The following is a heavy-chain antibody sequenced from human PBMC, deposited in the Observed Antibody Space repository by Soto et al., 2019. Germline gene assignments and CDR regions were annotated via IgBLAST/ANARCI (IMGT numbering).Heavy chain of an antibody. CDR3: AAGEASSRNLAPYYLDF. CDR2: VHYSGTT. D-gene: IGHD6-13*01. CDR1: GGSMRNYF. V-gene: IGHV4-59*01. J-gene: IGHJ4*02. Sequence: PSETLSLTCTVSGGSMRNYFWTWIRQPPGKGLEWIGYVHYSGTTSFFPSYNPSLRSRVTISEDTSKNQFSHKLLSVTTADTAVYFCAAGEASSRNLAPYYLDFWGQGTLVTVSS.